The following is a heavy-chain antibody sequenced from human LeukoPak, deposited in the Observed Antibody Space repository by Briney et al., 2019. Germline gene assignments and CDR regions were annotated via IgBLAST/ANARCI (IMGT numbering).Heavy chain of an antibody. J-gene: IGHJ5*02. Sequence: SETLSLTCSVSGASLSTSPYYWGWIRQPPGKGLEWIGNIYYTGSTYYNVSLNSRVTISIDTSKNLFSLRLNSMTAADTAVYYCARDLPYDYVWGSPFDPWGQGTLVTVSS. CDR3: ARDLPYDYVWGSPFDP. D-gene: IGHD3-16*01. CDR2: IYYTGST. V-gene: IGHV4-39*02. CDR1: GASLSTSPYY.